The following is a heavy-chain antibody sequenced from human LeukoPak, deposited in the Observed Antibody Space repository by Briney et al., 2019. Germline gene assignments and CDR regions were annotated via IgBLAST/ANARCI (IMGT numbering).Heavy chain of an antibody. V-gene: IGHV4-4*07. CDR3: ARGRGYRGDYSCTNWFAT. D-gene: IGHD2-21*01. CDR2: IYGGGRT. J-gene: IGHJ5*02. CDR1: GDSISDNY. Sequence: PSETLSLTCIVSGDSISDNYWTWLRQPAGKGLEWIGRIYGGGRTTYNPSLKSRVTMSVDTSKNQFSLNLSSATAADTAMYYCARGRGYRGDYSCTNWFATWGQGTVVTVSS.